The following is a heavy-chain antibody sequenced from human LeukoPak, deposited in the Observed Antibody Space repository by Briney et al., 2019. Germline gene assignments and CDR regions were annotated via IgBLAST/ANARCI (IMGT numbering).Heavy chain of an antibody. CDR3: ARAGTGYCSDSNCSIEH. D-gene: IGHD2-15*01. Sequence: GASVTVSCKASGYTFTTCGMNWVRQVPGQGLEWMGWVNTDTGNPTYAQGFTGRFVFSLDTSVSTAYLQISSLQTEDTAVYYCARAGTGYCSDSNCSIEHWGQGTLVTVSS. CDR2: VNTDTGNP. J-gene: IGHJ4*02. CDR1: GYTFTTCG. V-gene: IGHV7-4-1*02.